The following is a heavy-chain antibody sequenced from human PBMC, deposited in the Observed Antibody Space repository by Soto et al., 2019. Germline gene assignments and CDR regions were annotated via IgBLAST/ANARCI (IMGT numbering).Heavy chain of an antibody. Sequence: QVQLVQSGPEVKKPGSSVKVSCEASGGTFSNFAVNWVRQAPGQGLEWVGGIIPLFDVAKYAQKFEGRVTIVEDDSPSTAYIDLSSLSSDDSAVHHCAASRRAVLRYDYKHTDDLDISGQGTMVTVYS. CDR3: AASRRAVLRYDYKHTDDLDI. D-gene: IGHD4-4*01. V-gene: IGHV1-69*01. J-gene: IGHJ3*02. CDR2: IIPLFDVA. CDR1: GGTFSNFA.